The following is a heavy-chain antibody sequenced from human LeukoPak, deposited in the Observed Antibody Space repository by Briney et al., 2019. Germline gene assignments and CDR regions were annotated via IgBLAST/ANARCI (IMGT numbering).Heavy chain of an antibody. Sequence: PGASLRLSCVASGFTFSNYAMSWVRQAPGKGLEWVSVIYSGGSTYYADSVKGRFTISRDNSKNTLYLQMNSLGAEDTAVYYCARGGWVRAMAIDYWGQGTLVTVSS. D-gene: IGHD5-18*01. CDR1: GFTFSNYA. CDR3: ARGGWVRAMAIDY. J-gene: IGHJ4*02. V-gene: IGHV3-53*01. CDR2: IYSGGST.